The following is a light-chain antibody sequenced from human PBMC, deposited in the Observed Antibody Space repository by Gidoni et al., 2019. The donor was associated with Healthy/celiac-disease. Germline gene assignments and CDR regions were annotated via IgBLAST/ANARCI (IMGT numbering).Light chain of an antibody. CDR1: QGIGSY. J-gene: IGKJ4*01. CDR2: AAS. V-gene: IGKV1-8*01. CDR3: QQYYSYPPT. Sequence: AIRMTQSPSSFSASTGDRVTITCRASQGIGSYLAWYQQKPGKAPKLLIYAASTVQSGVPSRFSGSGSGTDFTLTISCLQSEDFATYYCQQYYSYPPTFGGGTKVEIK.